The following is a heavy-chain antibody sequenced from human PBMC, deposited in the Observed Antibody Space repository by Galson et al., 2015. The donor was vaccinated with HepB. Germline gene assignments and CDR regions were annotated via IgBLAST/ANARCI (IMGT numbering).Heavy chain of an antibody. Sequence: SLRLSCAASGFSLSYYSLNWVRQAPGKGLEWISSISSSSSNLDYAASVKGRFTISRDQTKNSLYLEMSNLRVEDTGVYYCARDKRHPVGEPYHPWDYYQLGVDVWGQGTTVTVSS. CDR1: GFSLSYYS. CDR2: ISSSSSNL. D-gene: IGHD2-2*01. V-gene: IGHV3-21*03. CDR3: ARDKRHPVGEPYHPWDYYQLGVDV. J-gene: IGHJ6*02.